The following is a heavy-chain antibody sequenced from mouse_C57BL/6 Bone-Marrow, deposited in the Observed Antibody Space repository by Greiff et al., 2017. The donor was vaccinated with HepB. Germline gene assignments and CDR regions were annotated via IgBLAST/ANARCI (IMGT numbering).Heavy chain of an antibody. CDR1: GFNIKDDY. CDR3: TTYDYDGVDY. D-gene: IGHD2-4*01. V-gene: IGHV14-4*01. CDR2: IDPENGDT. Sequence: EVKLQESGAELVRPGASVKLSCTASGFNIKDDYMHWVKQRPEQGLEWIGWIDPENGDTEYASKFQGKATITADTSSNTAYLQLSSLTSEDTAVYYCTTYDYDGVDYWGQGTTLTVSS. J-gene: IGHJ2*01.